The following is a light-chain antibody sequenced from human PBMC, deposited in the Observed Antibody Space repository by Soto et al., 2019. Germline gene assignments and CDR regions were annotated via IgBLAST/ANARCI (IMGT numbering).Light chain of an antibody. CDR3: QSLDPTLSMV. V-gene: IGLV1-40*01. CDR2: ANN. CDR1: SSDIGAGYG. Sequence: QPVLTQPPSVSGAPGQRVTISCTGSSSDIGAGYGVHWYQQLPGTAPKLLIYANNSRPSGVPDRFSGSKCGISAPLAITGLQEEDEADYHCQSLDPTLSMVFGTGTKLTVL. J-gene: IGLJ3*02.